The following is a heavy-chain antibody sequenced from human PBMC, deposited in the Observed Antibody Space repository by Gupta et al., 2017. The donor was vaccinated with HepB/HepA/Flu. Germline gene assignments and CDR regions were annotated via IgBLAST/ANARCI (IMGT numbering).Heavy chain of an antibody. Sequence: QITLKESGPTLVKPTQTLTLTCTFSGFSLSTSGVGVGWIRQPPGKALEWLTLIYWDDDKRYSPSLDSRLTITKDTSKNQVVITMTNMDPVDTATYYCAYRDGWNYVSYWGQGALVTVSS. CDR2: IYWDDDK. J-gene: IGHJ4*02. CDR3: AYRDGWNYVSY. D-gene: IGHD1-7*01. CDR1: GFSLSTSGVG. V-gene: IGHV2-5*02.